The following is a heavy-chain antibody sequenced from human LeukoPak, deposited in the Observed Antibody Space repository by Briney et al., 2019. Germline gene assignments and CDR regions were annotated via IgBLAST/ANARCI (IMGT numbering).Heavy chain of an antibody. J-gene: IGHJ4*02. Sequence: PSQTLSLTCTVSGGSISSGGYYWSWIRQRPGKGLEWIGYIYYSGSTYYNPSLKSRVTISVDTSKNQFSLKLSSVTAADTAVYYCASSIQLWSGFDYWGQGTLVTVSS. CDR3: ASSIQLWSGFDY. D-gene: IGHD5-18*01. CDR1: GGSISSGGYY. V-gene: IGHV4-31*03. CDR2: IYYSGST.